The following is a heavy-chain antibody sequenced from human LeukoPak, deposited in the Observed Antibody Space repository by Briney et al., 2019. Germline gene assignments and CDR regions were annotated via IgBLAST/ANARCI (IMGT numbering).Heavy chain of an antibody. CDR3: ARDRSTAMAIFDY. D-gene: IGHD5-18*01. CDR2: INPSGGST. V-gene: IGHV1-46*01. CDR1: GYTFTSYY. J-gene: IGHJ4*02. Sequence: ASVKVSCKASGYTFTSYYMHWVRQAPGQGLEWMGIINPSGGSTSYAQKFQGRVTMTRDTSTSTVYMELSRLRSDDTAVYYCARDRSTAMAIFDYWGQGTLVTVSS.